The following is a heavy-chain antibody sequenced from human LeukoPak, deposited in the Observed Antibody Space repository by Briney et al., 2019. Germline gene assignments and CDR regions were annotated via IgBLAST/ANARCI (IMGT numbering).Heavy chain of an antibody. CDR3: ARVKGPFGGVIDGWFDI. D-gene: IGHD3-16*02. CDR1: GGSISSYY. J-gene: IGHJ3*02. Sequence: SETLSLTCTVSGGSISSYYWSWIRQHPGKGLEWIGYIYYSGSTYYNPSLKSRVTISVDTSKNQFSLKLSSVTAADTAVYYCARVKGPFGGVIDGWFDIWGQGTMVTVSS. CDR2: IYYSGST. V-gene: IGHV4-59*06.